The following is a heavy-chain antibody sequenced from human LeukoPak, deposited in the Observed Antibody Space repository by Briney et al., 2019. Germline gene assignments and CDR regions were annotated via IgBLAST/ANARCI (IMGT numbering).Heavy chain of an antibody. D-gene: IGHD3-3*01. V-gene: IGHV4-4*02. J-gene: IGHJ4*02. CDR3: ARSGGITIFGVASGPVHY. CDR1: GGSIGSSNW. CDR2: IYHSGST. Sequence: PSETLSLTCAVSGGSIGSSNWWSWVRQPPGKGLEWIGEIYHSGSTNYNPSLKSRVTISVDTSKNQFSLKLSSVTAADTAVYYCARSGGITIFGVASGPVHYWGQGTLVTVSS.